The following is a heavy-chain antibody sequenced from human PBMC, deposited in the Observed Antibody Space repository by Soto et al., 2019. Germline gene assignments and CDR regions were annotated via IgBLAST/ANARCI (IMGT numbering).Heavy chain of an antibody. J-gene: IGHJ6*02. CDR2: INQDGSQK. Sequence: PGGSLRLSCAASGFTFNNYWMSWVRQAPGKGLEWVANINQDGSQKYYVDSVKGRFTISRDTPKNTLYLQMNSLRPEDTAVYYCARDPSSGWSPGYGSDVWGQGTTVTVSS. CDR3: ARDPSSGWSPGYGSDV. CDR1: GFTFNNYW. V-gene: IGHV3-7*01. D-gene: IGHD6-19*01.